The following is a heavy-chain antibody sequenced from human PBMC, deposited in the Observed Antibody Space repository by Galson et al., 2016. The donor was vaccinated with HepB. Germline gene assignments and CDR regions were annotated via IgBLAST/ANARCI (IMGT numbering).Heavy chain of an antibody. CDR1: GFTFSDYA. J-gene: IGHJ4*02. V-gene: IGHV3-30-3*01. D-gene: IGHD5-24*01. CDR3: AREHLVKMAIIEGGDY. Sequence: ALRLSCAASGFTFSDYALYWVRQAPGKGLEWVAVISYDGDNKFYPDSVKGRFTISRDNSKNTLYLQMNSLRAEDTAVYYCAREHLVKMAIIEGGDYWGQGTLVTVSS. CDR2: ISYDGDNK.